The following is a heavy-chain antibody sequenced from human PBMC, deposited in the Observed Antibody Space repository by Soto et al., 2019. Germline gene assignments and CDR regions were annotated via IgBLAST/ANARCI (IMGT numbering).Heavy chain of an antibody. Sequence: ASVKVSCKASGYTFTSYGISWVRQAPGQGLEWMGWISAYNGNTNYAQKLQGRVTMTTDTSTSTAYMELRSLRSDDTAVYYCARDLSRDYYYGSGLIDYWGQGTLVTVSS. V-gene: IGHV1-18*01. CDR2: ISAYNGNT. J-gene: IGHJ4*02. CDR1: GYTFTSYG. CDR3: ARDLSRDYYYGSGLIDY. D-gene: IGHD3-10*01.